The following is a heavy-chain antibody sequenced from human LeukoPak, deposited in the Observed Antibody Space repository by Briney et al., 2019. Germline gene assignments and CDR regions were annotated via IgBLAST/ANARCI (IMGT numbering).Heavy chain of an antibody. D-gene: IGHD3/OR15-3a*01. V-gene: IGHV3-30-3*01. J-gene: IGHJ5*02. CDR1: GFTFTDYA. CDR2: MSYDGNNK. Sequence: GGSLRLSCVASGFTFTDYAIHWIRQAPGKGLEWVAVMSYDGNNKYYPDSVKGRFTISGDNSKNTLFLQMDSLGPEDTAIYYCARGGSGLFPWFDPWGQGTLVTVSS. CDR3: ARGGSGLFPWFDP.